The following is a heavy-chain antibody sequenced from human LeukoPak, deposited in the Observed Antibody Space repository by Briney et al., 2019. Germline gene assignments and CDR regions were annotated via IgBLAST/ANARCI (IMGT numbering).Heavy chain of an antibody. J-gene: IGHJ4*02. CDR1: GFTFSGSA. CDR2: IRSKANSYAT. CDR3: ARSRFSGNYVFDY. D-gene: IGHD4-23*01. Sequence: GGSLRLSCAASGFTFSGSAMHWVRQASGKGLEWVGRIRSKANSYATAYAASVKGRFTISRDDSKNTAYLQMNSLRAEDTAVYYCARSRFSGNYVFDYWGQGTLVIVSS. V-gene: IGHV3-73*01.